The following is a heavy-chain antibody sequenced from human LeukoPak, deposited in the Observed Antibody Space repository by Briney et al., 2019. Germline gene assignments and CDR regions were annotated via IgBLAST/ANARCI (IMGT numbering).Heavy chain of an antibody. V-gene: IGHV4-4*07. D-gene: IGHD2-15*01. CDR3: AGGTATGWFDP. CDR1: GGSISSYY. CDR2: IYTSGST. J-gene: IGHJ5*02. Sequence: KPSETLSLTCTVSGGSISSYYWSWVRQPAGKGLEWIGRIYTSGSTNYNPSLKSRVTMSVDTSKNQFSLKLSSVTAADTAVYYCAGGTATGWFDPWGQRTLVTVSS.